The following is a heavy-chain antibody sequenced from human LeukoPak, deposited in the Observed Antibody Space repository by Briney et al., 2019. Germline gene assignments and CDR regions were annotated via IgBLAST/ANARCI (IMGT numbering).Heavy chain of an antibody. CDR2: INQDASEI. V-gene: IGHV3-7*01. J-gene: IGHJ4*02. CDR3: ATDRENSDWQKRFDS. CDR1: GFTFSTYW. Sequence: GGSLRLSCAASGFTFSTYWMNWYRQAPGKGLEWVGNINQDASEINYVDSVRGRFTISRDNAKNSLHLQMNSLRAEDTAVYYCATDRENSDWQKRFDSWGQGTLVTVSS. D-gene: IGHD2-21*02.